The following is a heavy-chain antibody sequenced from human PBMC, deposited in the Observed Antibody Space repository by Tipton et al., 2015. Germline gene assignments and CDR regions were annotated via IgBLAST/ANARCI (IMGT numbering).Heavy chain of an antibody. CDR2: IYHSGIT. V-gene: IGHV4-31*03. J-gene: IGHJ4*02. CDR1: GDSMTTGIYY. D-gene: IGHD4-11*01. CDR3: ARSGDTYSDY. Sequence: TLSLTCTVSGDSMTTGIYYWSWIRQHPGKGLEWIGYIYHSGITYYNPSLKSRLTTSLDKSRSRFSLQLSSVTAADTAVYYCARSGDTYSDYWGQGTLVTVSS.